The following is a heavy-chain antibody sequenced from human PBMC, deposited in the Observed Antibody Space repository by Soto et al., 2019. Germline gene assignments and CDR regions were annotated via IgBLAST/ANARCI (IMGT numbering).Heavy chain of an antibody. CDR1: GYTFTDYG. CDR3: ARGGYSLVGATVY. Sequence: QVQLVQSGAEVKMPGASVKVSCKASGYTFTDYGINWVRQATGQGLEWMGWMNPKSGDTVYAQKFQGRVSMPTATYVSTADMELNSLKSEDSAVYYCARGGYSLVGATVYWGQGTLVTVSS. D-gene: IGHD1-26*01. CDR2: MNPKSGDT. J-gene: IGHJ4*02. V-gene: IGHV1-8*01.